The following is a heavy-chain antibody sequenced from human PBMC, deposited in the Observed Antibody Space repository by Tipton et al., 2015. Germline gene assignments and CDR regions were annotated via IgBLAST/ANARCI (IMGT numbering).Heavy chain of an antibody. J-gene: IGHJ4*02. Sequence: LRLSCAVSAYSITSDYYWGWIRQPPGKGLEWIGSISHSGNTYYNPSLKSRVTISVDTSKNEVSLMLNSVTAADTAVYYCARDHSSWWDWGQGTLVTVSS. CDR1: AYSITSDYY. V-gene: IGHV4-38-2*02. CDR2: ISHSGNT. CDR3: ARDHSSWWD. D-gene: IGHD2-15*01.